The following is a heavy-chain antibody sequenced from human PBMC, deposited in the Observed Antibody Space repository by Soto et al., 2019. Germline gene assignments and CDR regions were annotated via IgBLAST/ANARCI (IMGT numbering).Heavy chain of an antibody. J-gene: IGHJ6*03. CDR3: ARGRGYCSGGTCYYYMDV. V-gene: IGHV3-64*01. CDR1: GFTFSSYA. Sequence: GSLRLSCAASGFTFSSYARHWVCQAPGKGLEYVSGISSYGGSTYYANSVKGRFTISRDNSKNTLSLQMGSLRAEDVAVYYCARGRGYCSGGTCYYYMDVWGKGTTVTVSS. CDR2: ISSYGGST. D-gene: IGHD2-15*01.